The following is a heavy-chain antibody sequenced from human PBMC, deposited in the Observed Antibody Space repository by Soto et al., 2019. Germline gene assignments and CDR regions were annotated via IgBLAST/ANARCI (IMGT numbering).Heavy chain of an antibody. D-gene: IGHD3-10*01. Sequence: VQLSGSGGGLVQPGGSLRLSCAASGFTFSSYVMSWVRQAPGKGLEWVSAISGSSTSTYYADSVKGRFTISRDNSKNTLYLQMNSLRAEDTAVYYCAKDPSSGFAMENYFDYWGQGTLVTVSS. V-gene: IGHV3-23*01. J-gene: IGHJ4*02. CDR3: AKDPSSGFAMENYFDY. CDR2: ISGSSTST. CDR1: GFTFSSYV.